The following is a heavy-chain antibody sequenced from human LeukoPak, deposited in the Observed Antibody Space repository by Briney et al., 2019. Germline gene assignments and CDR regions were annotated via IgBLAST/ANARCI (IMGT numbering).Heavy chain of an antibody. CDR1: GYTLTELS. J-gene: IGHJ5*02. CDR3: ATSTPYKGGSSGGWFDP. V-gene: IGHV1-24*01. Sequence: ASAKVSCKLSGYTLTELSMHCVRQAPGKEPERMGGFVPEDSETIYAQKFPGRVTMTEDTSTDTAYMELSSLRSEDTAVYYCATSTPYKGGSSGGWFDPWGQGTLVTVSS. CDR2: FVPEDSET. D-gene: IGHD1-26*01.